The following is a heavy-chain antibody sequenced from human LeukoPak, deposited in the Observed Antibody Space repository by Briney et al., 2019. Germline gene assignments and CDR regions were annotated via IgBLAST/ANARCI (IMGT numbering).Heavy chain of an antibody. J-gene: IGHJ3*02. CDR2: IYPGDSDT. V-gene: IGHV5-51*01. CDR3: ARSIVGATTVDAFDI. D-gene: IGHD1-26*01. CDR1: GYSFTIYW. Sequence: GESLKISCKASGYSFTIYWIGWVRQMPGKGLEWMGIIYPGDSDTRYSPSFQGQVTISADKSISTAYLQWSCLKASDTAMYYCARSIVGATTVDAFDIWGQGTMVTVSS.